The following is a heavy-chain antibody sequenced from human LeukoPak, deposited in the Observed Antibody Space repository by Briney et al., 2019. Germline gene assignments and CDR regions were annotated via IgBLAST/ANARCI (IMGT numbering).Heavy chain of an antibody. CDR1: GFTFSDYY. Sequence: GGSLRLSCAASGFTFSDYYMSWIRQAPGKGLEWVSYISSSSSYTNYADSVKGRFTISRDNAKNSLYLQMNSLRAEDTAIYYCTRVGYIDEGIDYWGQGTLVTVSS. V-gene: IGHV3-11*06. D-gene: IGHD5-24*01. J-gene: IGHJ4*02. CDR2: ISSSSSYT. CDR3: TRVGYIDEGIDY.